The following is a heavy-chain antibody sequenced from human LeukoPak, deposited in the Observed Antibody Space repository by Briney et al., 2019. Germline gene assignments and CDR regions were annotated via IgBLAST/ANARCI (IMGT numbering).Heavy chain of an antibody. Sequence: SETQSLTCTVSGDPISSSSYYWGRIRQPPGKGLEWIGSIYYSGSTYYNPSLKSRVTISVDTSKNQFSLKLSSVTAEDTAVYYCASIVGDSSYYFDYWGQGTLVTVSS. CDR1: GDPISSSSYY. J-gene: IGHJ4*02. D-gene: IGHD4-17*01. V-gene: IGHV4-39*01. CDR3: ASIVGDSSYYFDY. CDR2: IYYSGST.